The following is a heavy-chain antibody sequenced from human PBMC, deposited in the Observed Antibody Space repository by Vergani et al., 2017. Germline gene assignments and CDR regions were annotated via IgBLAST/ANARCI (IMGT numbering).Heavy chain of an antibody. D-gene: IGHD6-19*01. CDR1: GYTFTSYD. V-gene: IGHV1-8*01. CDR2: MNPNSGNT. Sequence: QVPLVQSGAAVKKPGASVKVSCMSSGYTFTSYDINWVRPATGQGLEWMGWMNPNSGNTGYAQKFQGRVTMTRNTSISTAYTELSSLRSEDTAVYYCARQKSSGWYPIYYYYYGMDVWGQGTTVTVSS. CDR3: ARQKSSGWYPIYYYYYGMDV. J-gene: IGHJ6*02.